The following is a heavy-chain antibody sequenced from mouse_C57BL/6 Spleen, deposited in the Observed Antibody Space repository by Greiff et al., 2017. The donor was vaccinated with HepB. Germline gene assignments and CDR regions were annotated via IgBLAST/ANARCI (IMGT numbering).Heavy chain of an antibody. CDR3: ARVGYSNYGGYFDV. V-gene: IGHV1-18*01. Sequence: EVQLQQSGPELVKPGASVKIPCKASGYTFTDYNMDWVKQSHGKSLEWIGDINPNNGGTIYNQKFKGKATLTVDKSSSTAYMELRSLTSEDTAVYYCARVGYSNYGGYFDVWGTGTTVTVSS. CDR1: GYTFTDYN. D-gene: IGHD2-5*01. J-gene: IGHJ1*03. CDR2: INPNNGGT.